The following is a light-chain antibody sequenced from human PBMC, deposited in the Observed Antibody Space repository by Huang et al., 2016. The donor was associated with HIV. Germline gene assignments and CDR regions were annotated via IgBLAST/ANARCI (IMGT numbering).Light chain of an antibody. CDR2: GVS. CDR3: LQHKAFHLPT. Sequence: DIQMTQSPSVMSASVGDRVTITCRVNQDIFNYLAWFQQKPGKVPKRLIYGVSSLQSGVPSRVSGSGSGTEFTLTISSLQPEDFATYYCLQHKAFHLPTFGQGTQVEV. J-gene: IGKJ1*01. V-gene: IGKV1-17*03. CDR1: QDIFNY.